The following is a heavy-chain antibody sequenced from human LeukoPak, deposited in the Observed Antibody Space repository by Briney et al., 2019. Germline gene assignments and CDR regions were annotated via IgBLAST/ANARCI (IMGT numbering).Heavy chain of an antibody. Sequence: GGSLRLSCAASGFTFSNAWMNWARQAPGKGLEWVGRIKSKGDGETRHYAAPVNGRFTISRDDSKSTLYLQMNSLKTEDTAMYYCAVDIPGGYYPTDYWGQGTLVTVSS. V-gene: IGHV3-15*01. J-gene: IGHJ4*02. CDR2: IKSKGDGETR. D-gene: IGHD2-2*03. CDR1: GFTFSNAW. CDR3: AVDIPGGYYPTDY.